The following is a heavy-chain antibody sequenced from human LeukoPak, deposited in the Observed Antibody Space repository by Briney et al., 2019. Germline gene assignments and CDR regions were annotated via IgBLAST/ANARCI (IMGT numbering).Heavy chain of an antibody. CDR2: INTNTGNP. CDR3: ARDRDILTGYYHGMDV. V-gene: IGHV7-4-1*02. D-gene: IGHD3-9*01. Sequence: GASVKVSCKASGYTFTSYYMHWVRQAPGQGLEWMGWINTNTGNPTYAQGFTGRFVFSLDTSVSTAYLQISSLKAEDTAVYYCARDRDILTGYYHGMDVWGQGTTVTVSS. J-gene: IGHJ6*02. CDR1: GYTFTSYY.